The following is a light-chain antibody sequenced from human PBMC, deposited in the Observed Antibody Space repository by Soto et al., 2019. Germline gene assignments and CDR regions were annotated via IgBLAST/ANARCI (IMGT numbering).Light chain of an antibody. J-gene: IGLJ2*01. CDR2: EVT. CDR1: SSDIGGYKY. CDR3: SSYTDTGHVV. Sequence: QSALTQPASVSGSPGQSITISCTGTSSDIGGYKYVSWYQQHPGKAPKLIIYEVTNRPSGVSDRFSGSKSGNTASLTISGLQAEDEADYYCSSYTDTGHVVFGRGTKLTVL. V-gene: IGLV2-14*01.